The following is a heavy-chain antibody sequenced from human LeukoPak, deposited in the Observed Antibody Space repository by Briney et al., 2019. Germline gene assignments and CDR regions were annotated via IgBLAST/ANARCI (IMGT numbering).Heavy chain of an antibody. V-gene: IGHV1-8*01. Sequence: ASVKVSCKASGYIFTNYDINWVRQATEQGLEWMGWMNPNSGNTGFAQKFQGRVTMTRNTSKSTAYMELSSLTSEDTAVYYCARARGYSYGYSDYWGQGTLVTVSS. CDR2: MNPNSGNT. J-gene: IGHJ4*02. CDR3: ARARGYSYGYSDY. CDR1: GYIFTNYD. D-gene: IGHD5-18*01.